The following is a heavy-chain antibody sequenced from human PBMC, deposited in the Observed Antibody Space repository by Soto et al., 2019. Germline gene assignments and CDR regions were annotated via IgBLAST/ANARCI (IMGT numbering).Heavy chain of an antibody. CDR2: ISNDGRGK. CDR3: ARDQCFGGGRSCYYFDF. V-gene: IGHV3-30*04. J-gene: IGHJ4*02. CDR1: GFTFSTYA. Sequence: GGSLRLSCAASGFTFSTYAIHWVRQAPGKGLEWVAVISNDGRGKYYADSVKGRFTIARDNSKNTLYLQMNSLRSDDTAVYYCARDQCFGGGRSCYYFDFWGQGSLVTVSS. D-gene: IGHD2-15*01.